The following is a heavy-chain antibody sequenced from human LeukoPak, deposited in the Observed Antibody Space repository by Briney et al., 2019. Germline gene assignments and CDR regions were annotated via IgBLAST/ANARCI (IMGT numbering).Heavy chain of an antibody. CDR2: MYTSGST. CDR1: GGSFSGYY. Sequence: PSETLSLTCAVYGGSFSGYYWSWIRQPAGKGLEWIGRMYTSGSTNYNPSLKSRVTMSVDTSNNQFSLKLSSVTAADTAVYYCARVPYYYDSSNDYSGYFDYWGQGTLVTVSS. V-gene: IGHV4-59*10. CDR3: ARVPYYYDSSNDYSGYFDY. J-gene: IGHJ4*02. D-gene: IGHD3-22*01.